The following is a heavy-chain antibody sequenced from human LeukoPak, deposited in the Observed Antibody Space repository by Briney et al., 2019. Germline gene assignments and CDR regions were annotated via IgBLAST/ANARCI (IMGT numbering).Heavy chain of an antibody. CDR2: INEDGSVE. CDR3: AKGGWLDN. J-gene: IGHJ4*02. CDR1: GFTFSRLW. V-gene: IGHV3-7*01. Sequence: GGSLRLSCTASGFTFSRLWMSWVRQAPGKGLEWVAKINEDGSVEYYVDSVKGRVTISRDNAKTSVSLQLNSPRVEDTAVYYCAKGGWLDNWGQGTLVIVSS. D-gene: IGHD1-26*01.